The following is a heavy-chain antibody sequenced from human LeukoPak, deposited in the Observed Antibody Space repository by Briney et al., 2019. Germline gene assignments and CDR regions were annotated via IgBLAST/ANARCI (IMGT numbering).Heavy chain of an antibody. CDR2: IYYSGST. D-gene: IGHD3-10*01. J-gene: IGHJ6*02. CDR3: ARDLGPIYYYGSGSYYSPDYYYYGMDV. Sequence: PSETLSLTCTVSVGSISSYYWSWIRQPPGKGLEWIGYIYYSGSTNYNPSLKSRVTISVDTSKNQFSLKLSSVTAADTAVYYCARDLGPIYYYGSGSYYSPDYYYYGMDVWGQGTTVTVSS. V-gene: IGHV4-59*01. CDR1: VGSISSYY.